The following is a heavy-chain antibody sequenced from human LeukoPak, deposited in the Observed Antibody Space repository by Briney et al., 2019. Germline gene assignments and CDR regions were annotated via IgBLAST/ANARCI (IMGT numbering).Heavy chain of an antibody. CDR1: GYTFTSYY. J-gene: IGHJ2*01. D-gene: IGHD1-26*01. CDR3: ARDPKSRSFKSTRYFDL. V-gene: IGHV1-46*01. CDR2: INPSGGST. Sequence: ASVKVSCKASGYTFTSYYMHWVRQAPGQGLEWMGIINPSGGSTSYAQKFQGRVTMTRDTSASTVYMELRSLRSDDTAVYYCARDPKSRSFKSTRYFDLWGRGTLVTVSS.